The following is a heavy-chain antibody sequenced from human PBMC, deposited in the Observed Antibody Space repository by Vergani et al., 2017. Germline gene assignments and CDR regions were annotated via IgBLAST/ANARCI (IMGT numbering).Heavy chain of an antibody. CDR1: GFTFGDYD. CDR2: VKWNGECA. V-gene: IGHV3-20*04. Sequence: EVQLVESGGGVVRPGGSLRLSCAASGFTFGDYDMNWVRQAPGRGLEWVSRVKWNGECAVYADSVKGRFTIYRDNDKNSLYLKKTSLRAEDTAFYYCARRCSGNTYYFDYWGQGALVTVSS. J-gene: IGHJ4*02. D-gene: IGHD3-10*02. CDR3: ARRCSGNTYYFDY.